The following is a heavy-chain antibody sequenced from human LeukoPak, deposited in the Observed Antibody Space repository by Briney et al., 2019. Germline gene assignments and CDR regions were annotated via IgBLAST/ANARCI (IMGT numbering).Heavy chain of an antibody. J-gene: IGHJ6*03. V-gene: IGHV1-2*02. CDR2: INPNSGGT. CDR1: GYTFTGYY. Sequence: ASVKVSCKASGYTFTGYYMHWVRQAPGQGLEWMGWINPNSGGTNYAQKFQGRVTMTRDTSISTAYMELSRLRSDDTAVYYCARPVGGMVRGDDYYYMDVWGKGTTVTISS. CDR3: ARPVGGMVRGDDYYYMDV. D-gene: IGHD3-10*01.